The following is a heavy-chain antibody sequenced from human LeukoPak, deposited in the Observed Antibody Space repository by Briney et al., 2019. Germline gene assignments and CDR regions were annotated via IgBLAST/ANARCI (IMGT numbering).Heavy chain of an antibody. Sequence: GGSLRLSCEASGFTFSNYAMTWVRQAPGKGLDWVSIINTGGYTYYIDSVKGRFTISRDKSKNTLYLQMTFLNVEDTAVYYCARESGSYLQWGQGTLVTVSS. CDR3: ARESGSYLQ. CDR2: INTGGYT. J-gene: IGHJ4*02. CDR1: GFTFSNYA. D-gene: IGHD1-26*01. V-gene: IGHV3-53*01.